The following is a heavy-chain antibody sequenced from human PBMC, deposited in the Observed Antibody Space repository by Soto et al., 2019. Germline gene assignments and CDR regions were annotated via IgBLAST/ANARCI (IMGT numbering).Heavy chain of an antibody. CDR3: TRKGYGGNTDAFDM. CDR1: GFSVSAYE. D-gene: IGHD4-17*01. Sequence: EVQLVESGGGLVQPGGSLRLSCAASGFSVSAYEMDWVRQAPGKGLEWVSFMSTTGYRTYYPDSVKGRFTISRDNAKNSLYLQMDSLRAEDSAVYYCTRKGYGGNTDAFDMWGQGTMVTVSS. CDR2: MSTTGYRT. J-gene: IGHJ3*02. V-gene: IGHV3-48*03.